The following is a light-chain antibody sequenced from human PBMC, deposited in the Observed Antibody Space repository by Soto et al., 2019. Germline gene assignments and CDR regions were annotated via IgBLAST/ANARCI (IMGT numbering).Light chain of an antibody. CDR1: QSISSW. CDR3: QHYNSYSEA. Sequence: EIQMTQSPSTLSASVGDRVTITCRASQSISSWLAWYQQKPGKAPKLLIYDASSLESGVPSRFRGSGSGTEFTLTISSLQPDDFATYYCQHYNSYSEAFGQGTKVDIK. V-gene: IGKV1-5*01. CDR2: DAS. J-gene: IGKJ1*01.